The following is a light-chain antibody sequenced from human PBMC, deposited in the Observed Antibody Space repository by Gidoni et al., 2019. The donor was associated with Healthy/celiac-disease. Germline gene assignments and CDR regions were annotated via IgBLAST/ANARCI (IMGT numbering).Light chain of an antibody. CDR1: QSISSW. V-gene: IGKV1-5*01. CDR2: DAS. J-gene: IGKJ1*01. Sequence: DIQMTQSHSTLSASVGDRVTITCRASQSISSWLAWYQQKPGKAPKLLIYDASSLESGVPSRFSGSGSGTEFTLTISSLQPDDFATYYCQQYNSYSWTFGQXTKVEIK. CDR3: QQYNSYSWT.